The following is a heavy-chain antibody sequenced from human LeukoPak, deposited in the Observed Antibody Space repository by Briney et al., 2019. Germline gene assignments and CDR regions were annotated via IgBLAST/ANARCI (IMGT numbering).Heavy chain of an antibody. CDR3: ARHVEASAVTGFDY. Sequence: PSETLSLTCTVSGGSISRGTYYWGCIRQPPGKGLECIGSVYYSGTTYYNPSLKSRVTISVDTSKNQFSLKLSSVTAADTALYYCARHVEASAVTGFDYWGQGTLVTVSS. V-gene: IGHV4-39*01. CDR2: VYYSGTT. J-gene: IGHJ4*02. CDR1: GGSISRGTYY. D-gene: IGHD6-13*01.